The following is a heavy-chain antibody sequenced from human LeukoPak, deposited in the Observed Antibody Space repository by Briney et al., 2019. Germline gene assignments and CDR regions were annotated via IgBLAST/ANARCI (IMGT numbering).Heavy chain of an antibody. V-gene: IGHV3-48*01. Sequence: GGSLRLSCAASGFTFSSYSMNWVRQAPGKGLEWVSYISSSSSTIYYADSVKGRFTISRDNAKNSLYLQMNSLRAEDTAVYYCARDSRVGHFDYWGQGTLATVSS. D-gene: IGHD2-2*01. CDR3: ARDSRVGHFDY. CDR2: ISSSSSTI. CDR1: GFTFSSYS. J-gene: IGHJ4*02.